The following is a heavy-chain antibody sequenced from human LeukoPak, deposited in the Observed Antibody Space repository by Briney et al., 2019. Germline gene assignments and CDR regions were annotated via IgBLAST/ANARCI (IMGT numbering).Heavy chain of an antibody. D-gene: IGHD3-10*01. CDR1: GGSISSGSYY. J-gene: IGHJ4*02. CDR2: IYYSGST. Sequence: KPSETLSLTCTVSGGSISSGSYYWSWIRQHPGKGLEWIGYIYYSGSTYYNPSLKSRVTISVDTSKNQFSLKLSSVTAADTAVYYCARYYYGSGTLWGYFDYWGQGTLVTVSS. V-gene: IGHV4-31*03. CDR3: ARYYYGSGTLWGYFDY.